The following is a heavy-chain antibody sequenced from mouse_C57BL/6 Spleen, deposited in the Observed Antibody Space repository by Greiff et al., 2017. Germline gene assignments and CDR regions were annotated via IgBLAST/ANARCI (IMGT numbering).Heavy chain of an antibody. V-gene: IGHV1-64*01. CDR1: GYTFTSYW. CDR2: IHPNSGST. D-gene: IGHD2-4*01. CDR3: ARWVDYDSFSYAMDY. Sequence: QVQLQQPGAELVKPGASVKLSCKASGYTFTSYWMHWVKQRPGQGLEWIGMIHPNSGSTNYNEKFKSKATLTVDKSSSTAYMQLSSLTSEDSAVYYCARWVDYDSFSYAMDYWGQGTSVTVSS. J-gene: IGHJ4*01.